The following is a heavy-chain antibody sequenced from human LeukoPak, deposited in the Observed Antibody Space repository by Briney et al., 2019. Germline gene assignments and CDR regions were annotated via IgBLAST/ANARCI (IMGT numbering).Heavy chain of an antibody. CDR2: IYTSGST. Sequence: SETLSLTCTVSGGSVSSYYWSWIRQPAGKGLEWIGRIYTSGSTNYNPSLKIRVTMSVDTSKNQFSLKLSSVTAADTAVYYCARGLDIVVVPAQGVDWFDPWGQGTLVTVSS. V-gene: IGHV4-4*07. D-gene: IGHD2-2*03. J-gene: IGHJ5*02. CDR3: ARGLDIVVVPAQGVDWFDP. CDR1: GGSVSSYY.